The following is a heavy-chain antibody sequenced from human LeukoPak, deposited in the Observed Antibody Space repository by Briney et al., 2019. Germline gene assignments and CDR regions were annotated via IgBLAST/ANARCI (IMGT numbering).Heavy chain of an antibody. V-gene: IGHV1-18*01. CDR3: ASGTTDIVVVPATLRNYYFDY. CDR2: ISAYNGNT. CDR1: DYTFTSYG. Sequence: GASVKVSCKASDYTFTSYGISWVRQAPGQGLEWMGWISAYNGNTNYAQKFQGRVTITADKSTSTAYMELSSLRSEDTAVYYCASGTTDIVVVPATLRNYYFDYWGQGTLVTVSS. J-gene: IGHJ4*02. D-gene: IGHD2-2*01.